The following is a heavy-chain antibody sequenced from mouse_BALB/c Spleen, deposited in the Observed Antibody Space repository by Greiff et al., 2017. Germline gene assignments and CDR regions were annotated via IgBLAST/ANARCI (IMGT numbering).Heavy chain of an antibody. CDR1: GYTFTSYT. J-gene: IGHJ1*01. D-gene: IGHD1-1*01. CDR3: ARAPFYYYGSSDWYFDV. V-gene: IGHV1-4*02. Sequence: QVQLKESAAELARPGASVKMSCKASGYTFTSYTMHWVKQRPGQGLEWIGYINPSSGYTEYNQKFKDKTTLTADKSSSTAYMQLSSLTSEDSAVYYCARAPFYYYGSSDWYFDVWGAGTTVTVSS. CDR2: INPSSGYT.